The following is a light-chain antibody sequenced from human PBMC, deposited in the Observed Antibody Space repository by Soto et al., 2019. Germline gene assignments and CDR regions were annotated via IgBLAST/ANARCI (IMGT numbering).Light chain of an antibody. CDR2: TTN. V-gene: IGLV1-44*01. CDR3: ATWDGGLSCPFV. J-gene: IGLJ1*01. CDR1: NSNIGSDI. Sequence: QSALTQPPSASGTPGQRATISCCGSNSNIGSDIVNCYQLLPGAAPEVLINTTNQRPSGVPERFSGSKSGTSASLAISGLQSEDEANSSCATWDGGLSCPFVFGTGTKVTVL.